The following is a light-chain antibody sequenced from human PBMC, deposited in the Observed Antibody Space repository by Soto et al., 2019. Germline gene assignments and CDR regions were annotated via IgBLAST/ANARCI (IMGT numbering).Light chain of an antibody. V-gene: IGLV1-51*01. CDR2: YNN. J-gene: IGLJ2*01. CDR3: GTWDSSLSAVV. CDR1: SSNIGNNY. Sequence: QSVLTQPPSVSAAPGQKVTISCSGSSSNIGNNYVSWYQQLPGTTPKLLIYYNNNRPSGIPHRFSGSKSGTSATLGITALQTGEEADDYCGTWDSSLSAVVFGGGTQLTVL.